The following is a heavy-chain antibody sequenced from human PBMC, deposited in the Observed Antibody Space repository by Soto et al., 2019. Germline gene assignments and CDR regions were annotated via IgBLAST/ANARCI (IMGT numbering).Heavy chain of an antibody. J-gene: IGHJ3*02. CDR2: ISGDGGST. CDR1: GFTFDNYA. V-gene: IGHV3-43*02. CDR3: AKYIDRYSRSWYDAFDI. Sequence: GGSLRLSCAASGFTFDNYAMNWVRQAPGKGLEWVSLISGDGGSTYYADSVKGRFTISRDNSNNSLYLQMNSLRTEDTALYYCAKYIDRYSRSWYDAFDIWGQGTLVTVSS. D-gene: IGHD6-13*01.